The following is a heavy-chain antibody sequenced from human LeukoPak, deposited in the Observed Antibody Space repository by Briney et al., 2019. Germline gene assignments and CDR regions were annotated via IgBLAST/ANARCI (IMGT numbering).Heavy chain of an antibody. J-gene: IGHJ4*02. Sequence: KPSETLSLTCAVSGGSISSSNWWSWVRQPPGKGLEWIGEIYHSGSTNYNPSLKSRVTISVDKSKNQFSLRLSSVTAADTAVYYCARAREFSSSSGRACYFDYWGQGTLVTVSS. V-gene: IGHV4-4*02. CDR1: GGSISSSNW. CDR2: IYHSGST. D-gene: IGHD6-6*01. CDR3: ARAREFSSSSGRACYFDY.